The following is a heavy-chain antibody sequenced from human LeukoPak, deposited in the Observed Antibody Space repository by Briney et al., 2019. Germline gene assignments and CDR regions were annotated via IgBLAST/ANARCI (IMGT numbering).Heavy chain of an antibody. J-gene: IGHJ4*02. Sequence: ASVKVSCKASGYTFTSYYRHWVRQAPGQGLEWMGIINPSGGGTNYAQNFQGRVTMTRDTSTSTVYMELSSLRSEDTAMYYCARDNSRNSNDYWGQGTLVTVSS. CDR3: ARDNSRNSNDY. CDR2: INPSGGGT. D-gene: IGHD1-20*01. CDR1: GYTFTSYY. V-gene: IGHV1-46*01.